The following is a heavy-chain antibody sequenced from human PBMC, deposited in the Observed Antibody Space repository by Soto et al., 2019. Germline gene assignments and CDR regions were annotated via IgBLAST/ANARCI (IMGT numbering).Heavy chain of an antibody. Sequence: GESLKISCQASGYSFTDFWISWGRQMPGKGLEGVGKINPRASYTSYSPSFQGHVTITANKSITTAYMQWSSLRASDTTMYYCLTQICDGYNGDYWGQGTLVTVSS. J-gene: IGHJ4*02. CDR2: INPRASYT. CDR1: GYSFTDFW. CDR3: LTQICDGYNGDY. D-gene: IGHD2-21*01. V-gene: IGHV5-10-1*01.